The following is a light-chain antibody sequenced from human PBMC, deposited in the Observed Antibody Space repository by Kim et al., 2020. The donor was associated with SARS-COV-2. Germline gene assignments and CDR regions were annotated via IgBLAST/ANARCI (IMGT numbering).Light chain of an antibody. V-gene: IGKV3-11*01. Sequence: EVVLTQSPAPLSLSPGERATLSCRASQSVSSYLAWYQQKPGQAPRLLIYAASNRATGIPARFSGSGSGTDFTLTISSLEPEDFAVYYCQQRGNWPPTFGQGTKLEI. CDR3: QQRGNWPPT. CDR1: QSVSSY. J-gene: IGKJ2*01. CDR2: AAS.